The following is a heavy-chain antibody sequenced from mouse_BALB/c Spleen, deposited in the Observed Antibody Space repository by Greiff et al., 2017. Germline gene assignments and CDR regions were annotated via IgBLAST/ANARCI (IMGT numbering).Heavy chain of an antibody. V-gene: IGHV2-9*02. J-gene: IGHJ4*01. CDR3: ARDAGYHAYYAMDY. D-gene: IGHD2-2*01. CDR1: GFSLTSYG. CDR2: IWAGGST. Sequence: VHLVESGPGLVAPSQSLSITCTVSGFSLTSYGVHWVRQPPGKGLEWLGVIWAGGSTNYNSALMSRLSISKDNSKSQVFLKMNSLQTDDTAMYYCARDAGYHAYYAMDYWGQGTSVTVSS.